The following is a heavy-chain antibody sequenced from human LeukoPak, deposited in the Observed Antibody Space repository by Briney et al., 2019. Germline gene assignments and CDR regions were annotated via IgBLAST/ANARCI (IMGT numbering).Heavy chain of an antibody. CDR3: APSGSYGLDAFDI. J-gene: IGHJ3*02. V-gene: IGHV3-30*03. Sequence: PGRSLRLSCAASGFTFSSYGMHWVRQAPGKGLEWVAVISYDGSNKYYADSVKGRFTISRDNSKNTLYLQMNSLRAEDTAVYYCAPSGSYGLDAFDIWGQGTMVTVSS. CDR1: GFTFSSYG. CDR2: ISYDGSNK. D-gene: IGHD1-26*01.